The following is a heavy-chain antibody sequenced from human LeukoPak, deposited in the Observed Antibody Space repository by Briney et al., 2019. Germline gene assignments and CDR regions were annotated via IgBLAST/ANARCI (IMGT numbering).Heavy chain of an antibody. Sequence: PGGSLRLSCAASGFTFSSYGMHWVRQAPGKGLEWVAFIRYDGSNNYYADSVKGRFTISRDNSKNTLYLQMNSLRAEDTAVYYCAKVGKIAAAGTAHPYLDYWGQGTLVTVSS. CDR2: IRYDGSNN. CDR1: GFTFSSYG. J-gene: IGHJ4*02. D-gene: IGHD6-13*01. CDR3: AKVGKIAAAGTAHPYLDY. V-gene: IGHV3-30*02.